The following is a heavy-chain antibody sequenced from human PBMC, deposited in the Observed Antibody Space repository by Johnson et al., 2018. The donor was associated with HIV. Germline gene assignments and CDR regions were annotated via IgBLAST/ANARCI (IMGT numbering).Heavy chain of an antibody. V-gene: IGHV3-30*03. CDR2: ISYDGSNK. CDR1: GFTFSSYG. Sequence: QVQLVESGGGVVQPGGSLRLSCAASGFTFSSYGMHWVRQAPGKGLEWVAVISYDGSNKYYADSVKGRFTISRDNSKNTLYLQMNSLRAEDTAVYYCARVSTMIVVARNDAFDIWGQGTMVTVSS. J-gene: IGHJ3*02. D-gene: IGHD3-22*01. CDR3: ARVSTMIVVARNDAFDI.